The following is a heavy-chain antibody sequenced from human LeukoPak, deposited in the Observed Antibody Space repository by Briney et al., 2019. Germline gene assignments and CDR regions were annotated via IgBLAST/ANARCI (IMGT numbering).Heavy chain of an antibody. CDR2: IYSGGST. CDR1: GFTFSSYG. J-gene: IGHJ4*02. CDR3: AGDSSGPNVFDY. V-gene: IGHV3-53*01. Sequence: GGTLRLSCAASGFTFSSYGMSWVRQAPGKGLEWVSVIYSGGSTYYADSVKGRFTISRDNSKNTLYLQMNSLRAEDTAVYYCAGDSSGPNVFDYWGQGTLVTVSS. D-gene: IGHD3-22*01.